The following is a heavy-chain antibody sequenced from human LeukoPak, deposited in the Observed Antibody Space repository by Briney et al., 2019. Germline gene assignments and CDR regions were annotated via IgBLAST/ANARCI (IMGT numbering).Heavy chain of an antibody. CDR2: IYSGGRT. CDR1: GFTVSSNY. Sequence: PGGSLRDSRAASGFTVSSNYMCWVRQAPGKGLEWVSVIYSGGRTYYADSVKGRFSFSRDNSKNTLYLQMNSLRAEDTAVYYCARGAYDSSGYYFYSFDYRGGGTRGTVSS. J-gene: IGHJ4*02. D-gene: IGHD3-22*01. CDR3: ARGAYDSSGYYFYSFDY. V-gene: IGHV3-53*01.